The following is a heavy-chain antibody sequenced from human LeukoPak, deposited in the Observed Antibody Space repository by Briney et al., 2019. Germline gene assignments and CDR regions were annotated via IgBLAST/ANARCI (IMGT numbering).Heavy chain of an antibody. CDR1: GFTFSSYT. J-gene: IGHJ4*02. Sequence: GGSLRLSCTASGFTFSSYTMSWVRQAPGKGLKWVSTITTGGPNTYYADSVKGRFTISRDNSKNTLYLQMNSLRAEDTAVYYCAKDREGYYGSGTIEGAFDYWGQGTLVTVSS. D-gene: IGHD3-10*01. CDR3: AKDREGYYGSGTIEGAFDY. CDR2: ITTGGPNT. V-gene: IGHV3-23*01.